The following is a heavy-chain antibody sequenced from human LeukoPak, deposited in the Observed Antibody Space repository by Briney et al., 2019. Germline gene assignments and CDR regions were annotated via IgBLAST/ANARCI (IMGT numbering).Heavy chain of an antibody. Sequence: ASVKVSCKASGYTFTGYYMHWVRQAPGQGLEWMGIINPSGGSTSYAQKFQGRVTMTRDMSTSTVYMELSSLRSEDTAVYYCARDSYYYDSSGYYPLDYWGQGTLVTVSS. CDR1: GYTFTGYY. V-gene: IGHV1-46*01. CDR3: ARDSYYYDSSGYYPLDY. D-gene: IGHD3-22*01. CDR2: INPSGGST. J-gene: IGHJ4*02.